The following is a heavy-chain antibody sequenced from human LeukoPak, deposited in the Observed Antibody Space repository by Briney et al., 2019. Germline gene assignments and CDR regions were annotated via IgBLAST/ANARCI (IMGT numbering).Heavy chain of an antibody. CDR3: AREGSGYYSDYGLDV. Sequence: PGGSLRLSCAASGFTFSSYSMNWVRQAPGKGLEWVSSISSSSSYIYYADSVKGRFTISRDNAKTSLYLQMHSLRAEDTAVYYCAREGSGYYSDYGLDVWGQGTTVTVSS. CDR2: ISSSSSYI. CDR1: GFTFSSYS. D-gene: IGHD3-22*01. J-gene: IGHJ6*02. V-gene: IGHV3-21*01.